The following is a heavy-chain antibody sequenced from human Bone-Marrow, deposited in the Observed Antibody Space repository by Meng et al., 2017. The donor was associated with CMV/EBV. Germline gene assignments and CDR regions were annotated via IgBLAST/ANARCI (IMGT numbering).Heavy chain of an antibody. V-gene: IGHV3-21*01. Sequence: GESLKISCAASGFTFSSYAMSWVRQAPGKGLEWVSSITSSSSYIYYADSVKGRFTISRDNAKNSLFLQMNSLRAEDTAVYYCARGPGAYCSSTSCYHFDYWGQGTLVTVSS. CDR1: GFTFSSYA. J-gene: IGHJ4*02. CDR2: ITSSSSYI. CDR3: ARGPGAYCSSTSCYHFDY. D-gene: IGHD2-2*01.